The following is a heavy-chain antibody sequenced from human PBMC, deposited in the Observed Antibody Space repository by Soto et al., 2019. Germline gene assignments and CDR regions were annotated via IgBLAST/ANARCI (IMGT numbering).Heavy chain of an antibody. Sequence: GGSLRLSCAASGFTFSSYAMSWVRQAPGKGLEWVSAISGSAGSTYYADSVKGRFTISRDNSRNTLYLQMNSLRAEDTAVYYCAKVGGTIADFFYYYMDVWGKGSTVTVSS. J-gene: IGHJ6*03. CDR1: GFTFSSYA. CDR3: AKVGGTIADFFYYYMDV. CDR2: ISGSAGST. D-gene: IGHD1-1*01. V-gene: IGHV3-23*01.